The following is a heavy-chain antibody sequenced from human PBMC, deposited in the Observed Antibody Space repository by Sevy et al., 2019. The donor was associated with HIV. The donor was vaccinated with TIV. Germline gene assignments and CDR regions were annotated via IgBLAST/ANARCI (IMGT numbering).Heavy chain of an antibody. J-gene: IGHJ4*02. D-gene: IGHD3-3*02. CDR3: STDDLISY. V-gene: IGHV3-15*07. CDR1: GFDFPNAW. CDR2: IKSITDGGAA. Sequence: GGSLRLSCTASGFDFPNAWMNWIRQVPGKGLEWVGHIKSITDGGAADYAAPVKGRFTISRHDSKNTLYLQMNSLEAEDTAVYYCSTDDLISYWGRGTLVTVSS.